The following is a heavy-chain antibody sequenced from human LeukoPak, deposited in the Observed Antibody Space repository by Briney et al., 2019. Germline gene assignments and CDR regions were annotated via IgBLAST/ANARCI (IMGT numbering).Heavy chain of an antibody. V-gene: IGHV3-9*01. J-gene: IGHJ4*02. Sequence: PGGSLRLSCAASGFSFGDYAMHWVRQAPGKGLEWVSGISWNSGTIAYAASVKGRFTISRDNAKNSLYLQMSSLRAEDTALYYCAKAVRTGLYSGYDFWGQGTLVTVSS. D-gene: IGHD5-12*01. CDR2: ISWNSGTI. CDR3: AKAVRTGLYSGYDF. CDR1: GFSFGDYA.